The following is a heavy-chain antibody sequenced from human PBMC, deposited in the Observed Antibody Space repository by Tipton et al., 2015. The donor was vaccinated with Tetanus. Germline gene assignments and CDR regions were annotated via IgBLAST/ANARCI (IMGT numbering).Heavy chain of an antibody. V-gene: IGHV4-34*01. J-gene: IGHJ4*02. Sequence: TLSLTCVGYGESLRDYFWTWIRQPPGKGLEWIGEINHGGDTNFSPSLKSRVSMSVDTSKRQFSLSLTSVTAAGTAVYYCARVALTGTHFDYWGQGTLVTVSS. CDR2: INHGGDT. CDR1: GESLRDYF. CDR3: ARVALTGTHFDY. D-gene: IGHD3-9*01.